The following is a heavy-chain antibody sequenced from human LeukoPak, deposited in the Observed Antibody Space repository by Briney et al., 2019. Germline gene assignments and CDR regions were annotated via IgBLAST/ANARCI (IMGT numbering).Heavy chain of an antibody. CDR2: INPSGGST. CDR3: ARASGGNPDAFDI. Sequence: ASVKVSCKASGYIFTYYNIHWVRQAPGQGLEWMGMINPSGGSTSYVQQFQGRVTMTRDMAASTVYMELSSLRSEDTAVYYCARASGGNPDAFDIWGQGTMVTVSS. V-gene: IGHV1-46*01. D-gene: IGHD4-23*01. J-gene: IGHJ3*02. CDR1: GYIFTYYN.